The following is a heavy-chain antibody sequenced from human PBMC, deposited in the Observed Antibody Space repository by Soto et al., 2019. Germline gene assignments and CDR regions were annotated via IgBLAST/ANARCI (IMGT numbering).Heavy chain of an antibody. CDR2: VSGGGGTT. V-gene: IGHV3-23*01. J-gene: IGHJ3*01. Sequence: PRGSLRLTCADSGFTFSTYTMSWVRQAPGKGLEGVSAVSGGGGTTYYADSVKGRFTISRDNSINTLYLQMNSLRTEDTAVYYCAHPRGYGVFDAYDFWGQGAMVTVSS. CDR3: AHPRGYGVFDAYDF. CDR1: GFTFSTYT. D-gene: IGHD4-17*01.